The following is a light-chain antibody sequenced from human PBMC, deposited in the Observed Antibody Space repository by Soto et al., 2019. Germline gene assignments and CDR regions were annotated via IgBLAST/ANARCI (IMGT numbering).Light chain of an antibody. CDR1: SGHSSYI. J-gene: IGLJ3*02. CDR3: ETWDSHTRV. Sequence: QLVLTQSSSAAASLGSSVKLTYTLSSGHSSYIIAWHQQQPGKAPRYLMKLEGSGTYNKGSGIPDRFSGSSSGADRYLTISNLQFEDEADYYCETWDSHTRVFGGGTKLTVL. CDR2: LEGSGTY. V-gene: IGLV4-60*02.